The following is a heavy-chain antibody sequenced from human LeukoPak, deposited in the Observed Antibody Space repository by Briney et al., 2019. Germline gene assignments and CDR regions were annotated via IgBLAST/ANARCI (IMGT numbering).Heavy chain of an antibody. CDR2: ISYDGNNK. Sequence: PGGSLRLSCAASGFTFSSYGMHWVRQAPGKGLEWVAVISYDGNNKYYADSVKGRFTISRDNSKNTLYLQMDNLRAEDTAVYYCAKTTGTSVHFDYWGQGTQVTVSS. V-gene: IGHV3-30*18. CDR1: GFTFSSYG. D-gene: IGHD3-9*01. CDR3: AKTTGTSVHFDY. J-gene: IGHJ4*02.